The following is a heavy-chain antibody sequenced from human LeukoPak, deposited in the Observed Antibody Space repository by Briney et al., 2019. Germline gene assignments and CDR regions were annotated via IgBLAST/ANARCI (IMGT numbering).Heavy chain of an antibody. Sequence: PGRSLRLSCTVSGFTFEDSPMSWVRQAPGKGLEWVGFIRTKAYGETTEYAASVKGRFTISRDDSKNIAYLQISSLKTEDTAVYYCTRGVYYDGRRGYYTDYWGQGTLVTVSS. CDR3: TRGVYYDGRRGYYTDY. D-gene: IGHD3-22*01. CDR2: IRTKAYGETT. CDR1: GFTFEDSP. V-gene: IGHV3-49*04. J-gene: IGHJ4*02.